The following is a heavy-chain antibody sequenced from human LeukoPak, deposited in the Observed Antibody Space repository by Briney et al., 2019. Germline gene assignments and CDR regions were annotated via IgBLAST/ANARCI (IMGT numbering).Heavy chain of an antibody. D-gene: IGHD2-2*01. J-gene: IGHJ6*02. CDR3: ARGIVVVPAADNTYYYGMDV. Sequence: SVTVSCKASGGTFSSYAISWVRQAPGQGLEWMGRIIPILGIANYAQKFQGRVTITADKSTSTAYMELSSLRSEDTAVYYCARGIVVVPAADNTYYYGMDVWGQGTTVTVSS. CDR1: GGTFSSYA. V-gene: IGHV1-69*04. CDR2: IIPILGIA.